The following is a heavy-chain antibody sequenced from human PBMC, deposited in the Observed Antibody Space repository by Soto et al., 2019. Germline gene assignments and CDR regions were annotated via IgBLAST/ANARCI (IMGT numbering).Heavy chain of an antibody. D-gene: IGHD3-3*01. Sequence: GASVKVSCKASGYTFTSYGISWVRQAPGQGLEWMGWISAYNGNTNYAQKLQGRVTMTTDTSTSTAYMELRSLRSDDTAVYYCARDLVYDFWSGYSANFDYWGQGTLVTVSS. J-gene: IGHJ4*02. CDR3: ARDLVYDFWSGYSANFDY. V-gene: IGHV1-18*01. CDR2: ISAYNGNT. CDR1: GYTFTSYG.